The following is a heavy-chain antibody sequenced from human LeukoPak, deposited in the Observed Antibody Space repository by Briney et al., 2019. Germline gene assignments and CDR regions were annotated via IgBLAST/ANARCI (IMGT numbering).Heavy chain of an antibody. D-gene: IGHD6-13*01. J-gene: IGHJ4*02. CDR2: ISSSGSTI. Sequence: PGGSLRLSCAASGFTFSSYEMNWVRQAPGKGLEWVSYISSSGSTIYYADSVKGRFTISRDNAKNSLYLQMNSLRAEDTAVYYCARESSSWSPYFDYWGQGTLVTVSS. V-gene: IGHV3-48*03. CDR1: GFTFSSYE. CDR3: ARESSSWSPYFDY.